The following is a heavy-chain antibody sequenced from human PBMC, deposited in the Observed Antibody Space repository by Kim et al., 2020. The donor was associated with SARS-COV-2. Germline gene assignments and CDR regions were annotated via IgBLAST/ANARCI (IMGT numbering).Heavy chain of an antibody. CDR1: GGSFSGYY. V-gene: IGHV4-34*01. J-gene: IGHJ6*01. CDR2: INHSGST. D-gene: IGHD4-17*01. CDR3: ARGRGGTRVETLGLGYDY. Sequence: SETLSLTCAVYGGSFSGYYWSWIRQPPGKGLEWIGEINHSGSTNYNPSLKSRVTISVDTSKNQFSLKLSSVTAADTAVYYCARGRGGTRVETLGLGYDY.